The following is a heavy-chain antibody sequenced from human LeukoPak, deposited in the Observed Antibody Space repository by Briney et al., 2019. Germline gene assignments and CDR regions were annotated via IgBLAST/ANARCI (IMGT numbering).Heavy chain of an antibody. Sequence: PSETLSLTCAVYGGSFSGYYWSWIRQPPGKGLEWIGEINHSGSTNYNPSLKSRVTISVDTSKNQFSLKLSSVTAADTAVYYCARVQGFLQWLLYYLDYWGQGTLVTVSS. J-gene: IGHJ4*02. CDR1: GGSFSGYY. V-gene: IGHV4-34*01. CDR3: ARVQGFLQWLLYYLDY. CDR2: INHSGST. D-gene: IGHD3-3*01.